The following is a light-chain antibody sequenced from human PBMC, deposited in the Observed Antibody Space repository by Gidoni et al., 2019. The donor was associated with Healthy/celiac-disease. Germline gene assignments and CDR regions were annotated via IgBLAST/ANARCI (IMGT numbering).Light chain of an antibody. CDR3: SSYTSSSTRV. Sequence: QSALTQPASVSGSPGQAITISCTGTSSDVGCYNYVSWYQQHPGKAPKLMIYDVSNRTSGVSNRFSGSKSGNTASLTISGFQAEDEADYYCSSYTSSSTRVFGTGTKVTVL. CDR1: SSDVGCYNY. J-gene: IGLJ1*01. CDR2: DVS. V-gene: IGLV2-14*03.